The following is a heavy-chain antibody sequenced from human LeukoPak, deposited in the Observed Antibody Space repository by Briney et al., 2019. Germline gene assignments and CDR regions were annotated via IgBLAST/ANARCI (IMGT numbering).Heavy chain of an antibody. CDR3: AREPWSANYYYGMDV. V-gene: IGHV3-53*01. CDR1: DFTVSNNY. Sequence: GGSLRLSCAASDFTVSNNYMNWVRQAPGKGLEWVSVIYSGGSTYYADSVKGRFIISRDNSKNTVFLQMSSLRAEDTAVYYCAREPWSANYYYGMDVWGQGTTVIVS. J-gene: IGHJ6*02. D-gene: IGHD3-3*01. CDR2: IYSGGST.